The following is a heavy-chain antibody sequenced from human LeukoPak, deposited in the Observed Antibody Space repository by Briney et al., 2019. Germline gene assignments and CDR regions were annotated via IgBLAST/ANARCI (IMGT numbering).Heavy chain of an antibody. V-gene: IGHV1-18*01. D-gene: IGHD2-2*01. CDR2: ISAYNGNT. CDR3: ARSRAPCSSTSCYGFDAFDI. Sequence: ASVKVSCKASGYTFTSYGISWVRQAPGQGLEWMGWISAYNGNTNYAQKLQGKVTMTTDTSTSTADMELRSLRSDDTAVYYCARSRAPCSSTSCYGFDAFDIWGQGTMVTVSS. J-gene: IGHJ3*02. CDR1: GYTFTSYG.